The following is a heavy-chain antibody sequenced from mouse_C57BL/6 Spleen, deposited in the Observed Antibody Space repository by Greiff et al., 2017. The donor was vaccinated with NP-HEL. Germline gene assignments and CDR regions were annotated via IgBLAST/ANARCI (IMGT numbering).Heavy chain of an antibody. J-gene: IGHJ4*01. CDR1: GYAFSSSW. D-gene: IGHD2-3*01. CDR3: ARRDDGYYYAMDY. Sequence: VKPGASVKISCKASGYAFSSSWMNWVKQRPGKGLEWIGRIYPGDGDTNYNGKFKGKATLTADKSSSTAYMQLSSLTSEDSAVYFCARRDDGYYYAMDYWGQGTSVTVSS. V-gene: IGHV1-82*01. CDR2: IYPGDGDT.